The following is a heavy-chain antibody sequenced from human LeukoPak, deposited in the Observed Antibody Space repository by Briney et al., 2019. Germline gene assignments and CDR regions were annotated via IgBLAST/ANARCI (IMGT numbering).Heavy chain of an antibody. CDR3: ARYYYGSGTYPPFDY. V-gene: IGHV3-48*01. Sequence: GGSLRLSCAASGFTFSSYSMNWVRQAPGKGLEWVSYISSSSSTIYYADSVKGRFTISRDNAKNSLYLQMNSLRAEDTAVYYCARYYYGSGTYPPFDYWGQGTLVTVSS. CDR2: ISSSSSTI. D-gene: IGHD3-10*01. J-gene: IGHJ4*02. CDR1: GFTFSSYS.